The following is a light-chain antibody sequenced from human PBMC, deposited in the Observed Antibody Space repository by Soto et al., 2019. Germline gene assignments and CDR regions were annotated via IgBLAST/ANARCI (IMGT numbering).Light chain of an antibody. J-gene: IGLJ1*01. V-gene: IGLV2-8*01. CDR3: NSFAGSRGYV. Sequence: QSALTQPPSASGSPGQSVAISCTGTSSDVGGYNYVSWYQQHPGKAPKLMIYEVNKRPSGVPDRFSGSKSGNTASLTISGLQAEDEADYYCNSFAGSRGYVFGTGTKLTVL. CDR2: EVN. CDR1: SSDVGGYNY.